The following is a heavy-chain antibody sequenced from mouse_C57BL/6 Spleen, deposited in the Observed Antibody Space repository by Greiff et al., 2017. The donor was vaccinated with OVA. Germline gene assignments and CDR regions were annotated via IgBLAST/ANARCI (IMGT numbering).Heavy chain of an antibody. Sequence: VQLQQSGAELVKPGASVKLSCEASGYTFTSYWMHWVKQRPGQGLEWIGMIHPNSGSTNYNEKFKSKATLTVDKSSSTAYMQLSSLTSEDSAVYYCARGAYYAMDYWGQGTSVTVSS. CDR3: ARGAYYAMDY. CDR1: GYTFTSYW. V-gene: IGHV1-64*01. CDR2: IHPNSGST. J-gene: IGHJ4*01.